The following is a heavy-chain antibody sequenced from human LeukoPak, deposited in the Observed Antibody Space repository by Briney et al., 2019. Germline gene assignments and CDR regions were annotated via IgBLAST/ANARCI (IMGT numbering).Heavy chain of an antibody. V-gene: IGHV4-59*01. D-gene: IGHD1-1*01. J-gene: IGHJ4*02. CDR2: IYYSGSA. Sequence: PSETLSLTCTVSGGSISTYYWSWIRQPPGKGLEWIGYIYYSGSANYNPSLKSRVTISVDTSKNQFSLKLSSVTAADTAVYYCARDTGWNDALFDYWGQGTLVTVSS. CDR1: GGSISTYY. CDR3: ARDTGWNDALFDY.